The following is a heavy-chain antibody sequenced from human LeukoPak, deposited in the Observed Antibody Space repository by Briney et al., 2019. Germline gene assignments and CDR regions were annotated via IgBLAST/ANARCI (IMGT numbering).Heavy chain of an antibody. Sequence: PGGSLRLSCAAFGIPFSDYYMSWIRQAPGKGLEWVSYISSRGSTIYYADSVKGRFTISRDNAKNSLYLQMNSLRAEDTAMYYCARYGSGSNFDYWGQGTLVTVSS. CDR2: ISSRGSTI. CDR3: ARYGSGSNFDY. CDR1: GIPFSDYY. J-gene: IGHJ4*02. V-gene: IGHV3-11*01. D-gene: IGHD3-10*01.